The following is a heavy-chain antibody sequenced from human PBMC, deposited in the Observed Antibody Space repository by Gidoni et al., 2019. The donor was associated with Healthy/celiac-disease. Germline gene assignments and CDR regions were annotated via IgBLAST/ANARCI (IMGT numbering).Heavy chain of an antibody. CDR1: GFTFSRYW. V-gene: IGHV3-7*01. CDR3: ARGRAAAGWRAFDI. D-gene: IGHD6-13*01. CDR2: IKQDGSEK. J-gene: IGHJ3*02. Sequence: EVQLVESGGGFVQPGGSLRLSCAASGFTFSRYWMSWVRQAPGKGLEWVANIKQDGSEKYYVDSVKGRFTISRDNAKNSLYLQINSLRAEDTAVYYCARGRAAAGWRAFDIWGQGTMVTVSS.